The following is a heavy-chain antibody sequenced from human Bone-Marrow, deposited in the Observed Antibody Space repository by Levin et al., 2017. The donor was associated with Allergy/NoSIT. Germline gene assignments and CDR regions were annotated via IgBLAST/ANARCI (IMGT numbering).Heavy chain of an antibody. Sequence: GGSLRLSCAASGFTFSSYGMHWVRQAPGKGLEWVAVISYDGSNKYYADSVKGRFTISRDNSKNTLYLQMNSLRAEDTAVYYCANGYCSGGSCYPSAFDIWGQGTMVTVSS. J-gene: IGHJ3*02. D-gene: IGHD2-15*01. V-gene: IGHV3-30*18. CDR1: GFTFSSYG. CDR2: ISYDGSNK. CDR3: ANGYCSGGSCYPSAFDI.